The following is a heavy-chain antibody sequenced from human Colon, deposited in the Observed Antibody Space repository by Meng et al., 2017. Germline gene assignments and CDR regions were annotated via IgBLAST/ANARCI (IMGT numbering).Heavy chain of an antibody. CDR2: ISEGGGT. CDR3: ARGQGFLLHYFDN. V-gene: IGHV4-34*01. Sequence: QAPLQQWRAMQFNTAEPMSLSCDVYGGSLNRYFCSLLRQTPGKGMEWIGGISEGGGTLYNPSLKSRVFISVDTSNSELTLKLTSVTDADTGVYYCARGQGFLLHYFDNWGQGTLVTVSS. D-gene: IGHD3-22*01. J-gene: IGHJ4*02. CDR1: GGSLNRYF.